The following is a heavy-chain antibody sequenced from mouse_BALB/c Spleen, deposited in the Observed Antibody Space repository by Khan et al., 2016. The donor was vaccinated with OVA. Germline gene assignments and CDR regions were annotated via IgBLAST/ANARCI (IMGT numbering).Heavy chain of an antibody. D-gene: IGHD1-1*01. Sequence: EVQLQESGPGLVKPSQSLSLTCTVTGYSITSDYAWNWIRQFPGNKLEWMGYISYSGSTSYNPSLKSRISITRDTSKNQFFLQLNSVTTEDTATYYSARDYGSSYYDYDYWGKGTNLTVSS. V-gene: IGHV3-2*02. CDR1: GYSITSDYA. CDR2: ISYSGST. J-gene: IGHJ2*01. CDR3: ARDYGSSYYDYDY.